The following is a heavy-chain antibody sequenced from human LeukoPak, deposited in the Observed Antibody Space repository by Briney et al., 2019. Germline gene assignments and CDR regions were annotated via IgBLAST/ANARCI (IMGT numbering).Heavy chain of an antibody. D-gene: IGHD2-15*01. CDR2: MNPNSGNT. CDR1: GYTFTSYD. J-gene: IGHJ5*02. CDR3: AREDIGRRESGFDP. V-gene: IGHV1-8*01. Sequence: GASVKVSCKASGYTFTSYDINWVRQATGQGLEWMGWMNPNSGNTGYAQKFQGRVTMTRNTSISTAYMELSSLRSEDTAVYYCAREDIGRRESGFDPWGQGTLVTASS.